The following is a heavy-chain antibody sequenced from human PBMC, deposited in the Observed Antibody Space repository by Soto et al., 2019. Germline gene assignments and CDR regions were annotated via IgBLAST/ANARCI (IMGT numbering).Heavy chain of an antibody. CDR3: AIPGIAARRANRYFDY. J-gene: IGHJ4*02. V-gene: IGHV1-3*01. CDR1: GYTFTSYA. CDR2: INAGNGNT. Sequence: ASVKVSCKASGYTFTSYAMHWVRQAPGQRLEWMGWINAGNGNTKYSQKFQGRVTITRDTSASTAYMELSSLRSEDTAVYYCAIPGIAARRANRYFDYWGQGTLVTVS. D-gene: IGHD6-6*01.